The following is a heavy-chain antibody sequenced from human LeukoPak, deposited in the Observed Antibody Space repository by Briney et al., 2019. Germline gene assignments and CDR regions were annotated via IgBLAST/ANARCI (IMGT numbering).Heavy chain of an antibody. CDR1: GGSFSGYY. CDR3: ARGSRAYCGGDCYRPGLRYNWFDP. J-gene: IGHJ5*02. V-gene: IGHV4-34*01. Sequence: PETLSLTCAVYGGSFSGYYWSWIRQPPGKGLEWIGEINHSGSTNYNPSPKSRVTISVDTSKNQFSLKLGSVTAADTAVYYCARGSRAYCGGDCYRPGLRYNWFDPWGQGTLVTVSS. D-gene: IGHD2-21*02. CDR2: INHSGST.